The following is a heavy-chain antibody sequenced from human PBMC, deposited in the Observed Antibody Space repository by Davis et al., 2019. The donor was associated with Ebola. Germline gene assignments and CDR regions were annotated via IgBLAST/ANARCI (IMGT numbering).Heavy chain of an antibody. CDR2: ISWNSGSI. CDR3: ARYYYGSGTPDGMDV. J-gene: IGHJ6*04. CDR1: GFTFDDYA. Sequence: GGSLRLSCAASGFTFDDYAMHWVRQAPGKGLEWVSGISWNSGSIGYADSVKGRFTISRDNAKNSLYLQMNSLRAEDTAVYYCARYYYGSGTPDGMDVWGKGTTVTVSS. D-gene: IGHD3-10*01. V-gene: IGHV3-9*01.